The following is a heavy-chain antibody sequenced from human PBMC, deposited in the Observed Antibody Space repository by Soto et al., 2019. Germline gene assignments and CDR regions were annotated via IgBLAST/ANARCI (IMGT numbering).Heavy chain of an antibody. V-gene: IGHV3-23*04. J-gene: IGHJ3*02. CDR3: AKDGQFRADGFDI. CDR1: GFTFSSHG. Sequence: EAQLVGSGGELVQPGGSLRLSCAASGFTFSSHGMSWVRQAPGKGLEWIAGLSRGGGSTYYADSVKGRFTISRDNSKNTLNLIMNSLRVEDTALYYCAKDGQFRADGFDIWGQGTMVTVSS. CDR2: LSRGGGST.